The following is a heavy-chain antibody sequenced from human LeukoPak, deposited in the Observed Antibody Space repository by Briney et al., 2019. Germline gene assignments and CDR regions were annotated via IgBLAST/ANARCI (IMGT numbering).Heavy chain of an antibody. CDR2: IYYSGST. CDR3: ARDLTYYGSGTLSPFDY. D-gene: IGHD3-10*01. V-gene: IGHV4-39*07. J-gene: IGHJ4*02. Sequence: KPSETLSLTCTVSGGSISSSSYYWGWIRQPPGKGLEWIGSIYYSGSTYYNPSLKSRVTISVDTSKNQFSLKLSSVTAADTAVYYCARDLTYYGSGTLSPFDYWGQGTLVTVSS. CDR1: GGSISSSSYY.